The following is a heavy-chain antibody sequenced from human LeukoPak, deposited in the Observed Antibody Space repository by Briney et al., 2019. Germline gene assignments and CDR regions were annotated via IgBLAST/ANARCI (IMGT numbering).Heavy chain of an antibody. Sequence: GGSLRLSCAASGSTFSDYYMSWIRQAPGKGLEWVSYISSSGSTIYYADSVKGRFTISRDNAKNSLYLQMNSLRAEDTAVYYCARVITIFGVVIIDYYYYTDVWGKGTTVTVSS. CDR3: ARVITIFGVVIIDYYYYTDV. D-gene: IGHD3-3*01. V-gene: IGHV3-11*04. J-gene: IGHJ6*03. CDR2: ISSSGSTI. CDR1: GSTFSDYY.